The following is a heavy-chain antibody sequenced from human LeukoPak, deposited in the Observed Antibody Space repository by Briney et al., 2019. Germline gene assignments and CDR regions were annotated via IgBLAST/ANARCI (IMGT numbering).Heavy chain of an antibody. D-gene: IGHD3-10*01. CDR2: ISHDGSNN. J-gene: IGHJ4*02. CDR1: GFTFRSYG. V-gene: IGHV3-30*13. Sequence: GGSLRLSCAASGFTFRSYGMHWVRQAPGKGLEWVAVISHDGSNNYYADSVKGRFTISRDNSKNRLYLQMNSLRAEDTAVYFCAITMVRGVTKYYSDYWGQGTLVTVSS. CDR3: AITMVRGVTKYYSDY.